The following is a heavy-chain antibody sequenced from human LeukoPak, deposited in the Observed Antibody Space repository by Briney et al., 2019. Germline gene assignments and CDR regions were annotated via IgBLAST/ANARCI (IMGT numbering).Heavy chain of an antibody. CDR2: ISGSGGST. V-gene: IGHV3-23*01. D-gene: IGHD3-22*01. CDR3: ASTGGHSSGYYYPGY. J-gene: IGHJ4*02. Sequence: GGSLRLSCAASGFTFSSYAMSWVRQAPGEGMEWVSAISGSGGSTYYADSVEGRFTISRDNSKNTLYLQMNSLRAEDTAVYYCASTGGHSSGYYYPGYWGQGTLVTVSS. CDR1: GFTFSSYA.